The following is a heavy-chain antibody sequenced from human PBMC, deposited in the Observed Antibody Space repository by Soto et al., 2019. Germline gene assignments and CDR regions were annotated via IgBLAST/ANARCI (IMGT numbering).Heavy chain of an antibody. V-gene: IGHV3-23*01. Sequence: EVQLLESGGGLVQPGGSLRLSCEASGFFFSSYAMSWVRQAPGKGLEWVSGIGGSGGYKSYADSVKGRFTISRDHSKNTLYLQMESLGAEDTAVYYCAKDAAMVSSTFNYFDYWGQGTLVAVSS. J-gene: IGHJ4*02. D-gene: IGHD6-13*01. CDR1: GFFFSSYA. CDR3: AKDAAMVSSTFNYFDY. CDR2: IGGSGGYK.